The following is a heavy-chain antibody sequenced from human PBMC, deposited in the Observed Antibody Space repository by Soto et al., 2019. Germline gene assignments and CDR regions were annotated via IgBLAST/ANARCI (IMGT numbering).Heavy chain of an antibody. CDR2: ISYDGSNK. J-gene: IGHJ3*02. CDR3: ARDTGYCSGGSCQDDAFDI. CDR1: GFTFSSYA. V-gene: IGHV3-30-3*01. D-gene: IGHD2-15*01. Sequence: GGSLRLSCAASGFTFSSYAMHWVRQAPGKGLEWVAVISYDGSNKYYADSVKGRFTISRDNSKNTLYLQMNSLRAEDTAVYYCARDTGYCSGGSCQDDAFDIWGQGTMVTVSS.